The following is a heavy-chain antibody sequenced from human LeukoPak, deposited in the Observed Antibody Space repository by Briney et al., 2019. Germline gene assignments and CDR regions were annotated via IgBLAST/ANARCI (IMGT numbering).Heavy chain of an antibody. D-gene: IGHD3-10*01. Sequence: SETLSLTCAVYGGSFSGYYWSWIRQPPGKGLEWIGEINHSGSTNYNPSLKSRVTISVDTSKNQFSLKLSSVTAADTAVYYCARHFSYYGSGSYYQRTDNWFDPWGQGTLVTVSS. CDR1: GGSFSGYY. V-gene: IGHV4-34*01. CDR3: ARHFSYYGSGSYYQRTDNWFDP. J-gene: IGHJ5*02. CDR2: INHSGST.